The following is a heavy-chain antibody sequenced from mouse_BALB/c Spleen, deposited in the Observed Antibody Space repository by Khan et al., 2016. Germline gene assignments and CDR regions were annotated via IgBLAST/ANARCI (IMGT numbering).Heavy chain of an antibody. V-gene: IGHV5-6*01. D-gene: IGHD1-1*01. CDR1: GFTFSSYG. Sequence: EVELGEPGGDLVKPGGSLKLSCAASGFTFSSYGMSWVRQTPDKRLEWVATISSGGSYTYYPDSVKGRFTISRDNAKNTLYPQMSSLKSEDTAMYYCARQNYYGSSYGAMDY. J-gene: IGHJ4*01. CDR2: ISSGGSYT. CDR3: ARQNYYGSSYGAMDY.